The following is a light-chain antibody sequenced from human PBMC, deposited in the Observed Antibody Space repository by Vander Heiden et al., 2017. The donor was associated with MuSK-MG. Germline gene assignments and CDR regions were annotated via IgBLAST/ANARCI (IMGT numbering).Light chain of an antibody. CDR1: TSNIGSNY. CDR2: IDN. CDR3: AEWDDTLNGQMV. Sequence: QSVLAQPPSASGTPGQRVTISCSGSTSNIGSNYVYWYQQLPGTAPHLLTYIDNQRPSGVPDRFSGATSGTSASPATSGLRSEDEAEYYCAEWDDTLNGQMVFGGGTKLTVL. J-gene: IGLJ3*02. V-gene: IGLV1-47*02.